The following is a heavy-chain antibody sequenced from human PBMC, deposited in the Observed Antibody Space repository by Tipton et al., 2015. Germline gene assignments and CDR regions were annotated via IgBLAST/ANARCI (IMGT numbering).Heavy chain of an antibody. CDR3: ASPSLPHDRGDYYFQS. Sequence: GSLRLSCTVSGGSISRSSYYWGWIRQPPGKGLEWIGSIYYSGSTYYNPSLKSRVTISVDTSKNQFSLKLSSVTAADTAVYYCASPSLPHDRGDYYFQSWGQGSLVTVSS. CDR2: IYYSGST. J-gene: IGHJ4*02. D-gene: IGHD2-21*02. CDR1: GGSISRSSYY. V-gene: IGHV4-39*01.